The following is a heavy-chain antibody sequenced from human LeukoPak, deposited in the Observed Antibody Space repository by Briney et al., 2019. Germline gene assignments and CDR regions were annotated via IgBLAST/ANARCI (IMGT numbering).Heavy chain of an antibody. CDR2: ISYSGGT. Sequence: SETLSLTCNVSGGSIIGYYWSWIRQPPGKGLECIGYISYSGGTNSNPSLNSRVSISVDTSKNQFSLKLSSVTAADTAVYYRARLGEMATSNHFDYWSQGTLVTVSS. CDR1: GGSIIGYY. D-gene: IGHD5-24*01. CDR3: ARLGEMATSNHFDY. V-gene: IGHV4-59*08. J-gene: IGHJ4*02.